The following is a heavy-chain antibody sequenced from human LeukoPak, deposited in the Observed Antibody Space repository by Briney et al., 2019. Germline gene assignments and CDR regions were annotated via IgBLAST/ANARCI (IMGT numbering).Heavy chain of an antibody. Sequence: GGSLRLSCAASGFSFDDYAMSWVRQAPGKGLEWLSGINWSGDSTDYADSVKGRFTISRDNAKNSLYLQMNSLRAEDTAFYFCARDPYGDYTLDYWGQGTPVTVSS. J-gene: IGHJ4*02. CDR3: ARDPYGDYTLDY. CDR1: GFSFDDYA. CDR2: INWSGDST. V-gene: IGHV3-20*04. D-gene: IGHD4-17*01.